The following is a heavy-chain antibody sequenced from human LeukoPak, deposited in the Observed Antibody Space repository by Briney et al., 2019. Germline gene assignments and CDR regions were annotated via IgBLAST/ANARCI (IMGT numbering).Heavy chain of an antibody. CDR2: INSDGSST. V-gene: IGHV3-74*01. Sequence: GGSLRLSCAASGFTFSSYWMHWVRQAPGKGLVWVSRINSDGSSTSYGDSVKGRFTISRDNAKNTLYLQMNSLRAEDTAVYYCARALYGYITDFDYWGQGTLVTVSS. J-gene: IGHJ4*02. CDR1: GFTFSSYW. D-gene: IGHD5-18*01. CDR3: ARALYGYITDFDY.